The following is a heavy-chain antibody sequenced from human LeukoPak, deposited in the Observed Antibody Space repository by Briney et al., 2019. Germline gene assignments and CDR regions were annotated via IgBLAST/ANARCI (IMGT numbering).Heavy chain of an antibody. Sequence: SETLSLTCTVTGVSISSYYWSWIRQPPGRGLEWIGNIHYSGSTNYNPSLKSRVTISVDTSKNQFSLKLNSVTAADTAVYYCARDLGYCSGGSCYPWFDPWGQGTLVTVSS. V-gene: IGHV4-59*01. J-gene: IGHJ5*02. CDR2: IHYSGST. D-gene: IGHD2-15*01. CDR3: ARDLGYCSGGSCYPWFDP. CDR1: GVSISSYY.